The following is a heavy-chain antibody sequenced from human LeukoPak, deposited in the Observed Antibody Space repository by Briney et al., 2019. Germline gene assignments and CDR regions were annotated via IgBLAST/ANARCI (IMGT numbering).Heavy chain of an antibody. Sequence: SETLSLTCSVSDYSISSNYYWGWIRQPPGKGLEWIGIIYHGGSSFYNPSLKSRVTISLDTSKNQFSLKLTSVTAAGTAVYFCARGAYGDSGGYFDYWGQGALVTVSS. CDR2: IYHGGSS. V-gene: IGHV4-38-2*02. CDR3: ARGAYGDSGGYFDY. J-gene: IGHJ4*02. CDR1: DYSISSNYY. D-gene: IGHD4-17*01.